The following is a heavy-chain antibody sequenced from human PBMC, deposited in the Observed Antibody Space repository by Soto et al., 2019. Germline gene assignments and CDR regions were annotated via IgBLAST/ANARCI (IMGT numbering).Heavy chain of an antibody. D-gene: IGHD6-19*01. CDR1: GGSVSSGRFY. J-gene: IGHJ4*02. V-gene: IGHV4-61*01. CDR3: ARSGSGSGCL. Sequence: ETLSLTCTVSGGSVSSGRFYWSWIRQPPGKGLEWIGYIYYSGSTKYNPSLRSRVTISVGTSKNQFSLKLTSVAAADTAVYYCARSGSGSGCLGGQGTLVTVS. CDR2: IYYSGST.